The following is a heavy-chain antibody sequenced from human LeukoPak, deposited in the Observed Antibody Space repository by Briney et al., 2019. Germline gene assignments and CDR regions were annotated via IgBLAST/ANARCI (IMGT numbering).Heavy chain of an antibody. V-gene: IGHV1-69*17. D-gene: IGHD3-22*01. J-gene: IGHJ6*02. CDR3: ASGGVVITDHSYYYYGMDV. CDR1: GGTFSSYA. Sequence: SVKVSCKASGGTFSSYAISGVRQAPGQGLEWMGGIIPIFGIANYAQKFQGRVTITADKSTSTAYMELSSLRSEDTAVYYCASGGVVITDHSYYYYGMDVWGQGTTVTVSS. CDR2: IIPIFGIA.